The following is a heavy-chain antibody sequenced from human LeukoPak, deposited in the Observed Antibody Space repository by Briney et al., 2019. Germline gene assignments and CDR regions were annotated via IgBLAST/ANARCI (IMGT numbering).Heavy chain of an antibody. Sequence: SETLSLTCAAYGGSFSGYYWSWIRQPPGKGLEWIGEINHSGSTNYNPSLKSRVTISVDTSKNQFSLKLSSVTAADTAVYYCARVRTRYWYFDLWGRGTLVTVSS. CDR3: ARVRTRYWYFDL. J-gene: IGHJ2*01. CDR1: GGSFSGYY. CDR2: INHSGST. V-gene: IGHV4-34*01.